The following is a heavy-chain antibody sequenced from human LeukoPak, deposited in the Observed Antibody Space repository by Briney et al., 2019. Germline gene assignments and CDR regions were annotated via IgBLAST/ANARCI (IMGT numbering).Heavy chain of an antibody. CDR2: IYHSGST. Sequence: SETLSLTCTVSGYSISSGYYWGWIRQPPGKGLEWIGSIYHSGSTYYNPSLKSRVTISVDTSKNQFSLKLSSVTAADTAVYYCASTDYGDYSIVRYWGQGTLVTVSS. D-gene: IGHD4-17*01. CDR1: GYSISSGYY. J-gene: IGHJ4*02. CDR3: ASTDYGDYSIVRY. V-gene: IGHV4-38-2*02.